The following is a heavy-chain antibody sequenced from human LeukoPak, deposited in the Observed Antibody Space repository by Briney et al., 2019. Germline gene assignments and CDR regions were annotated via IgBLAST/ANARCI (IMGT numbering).Heavy chain of an antibody. V-gene: IGHV3-23*01. D-gene: IGHD2-21*01. CDR1: GFTFSTYA. CDR3: AKNSGSTCYTPFAY. Sequence: GGSLRLSCAASGFTFSTYAMSWVRQAPGKGLEWVSSISGSGNTTYYADSVKGRFTISRDNSKNTLYLQMNSLRAEDTAVYYCAKNSGSTCYTPFAYWGQGTLGIVSS. J-gene: IGHJ4*02. CDR2: ISGSGNTT.